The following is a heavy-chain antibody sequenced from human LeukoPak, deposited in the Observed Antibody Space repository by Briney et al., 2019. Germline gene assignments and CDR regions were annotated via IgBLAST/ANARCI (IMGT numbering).Heavy chain of an antibody. CDR2: INPSGGSP. CDR3: ARGYYDFPY. Sequence: GASVKVSCKASGYSFTSYYLNWVRQAPGQGLEWMGIINPSGGSPTYAQKFQGRVTMTRDMSTSTVYMELSSLRSEDTAIYYCARGYYDFPYWGQGTLVTVSS. CDR1: GYSFTSYY. V-gene: IGHV1-46*01. J-gene: IGHJ4*02. D-gene: IGHD3-3*01.